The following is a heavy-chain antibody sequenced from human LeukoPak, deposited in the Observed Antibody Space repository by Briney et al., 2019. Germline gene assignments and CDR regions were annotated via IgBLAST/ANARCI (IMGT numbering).Heavy chain of an antibody. J-gene: IGHJ6*03. V-gene: IGHV3-21*01. CDR1: GFTFNNHN. Sequence: GGSLRLSCAASGFTFNNHNMNWVRQAPGKGLEWVSSITSSSTYIYYADSVKGRFTISRDNAKNSLYLQMNSLRPEDTAVYYCARDPYSGNYGAYYYYYMDVWGKGTTVTISS. CDR3: ARDPYSGNYGAYYYYYMDV. D-gene: IGHD1-26*01. CDR2: ITSSSTYI.